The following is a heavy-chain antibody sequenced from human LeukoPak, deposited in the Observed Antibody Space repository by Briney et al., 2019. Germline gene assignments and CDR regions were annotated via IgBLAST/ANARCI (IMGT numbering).Heavy chain of an antibody. V-gene: IGHV3-53*01. CDR1: GFTVSSNY. CDR2: IYSGGST. D-gene: IGHD3-3*01. CDR3: AKRWDYDFWSGYPPRDWFDP. Sequence: GGSLRLSCAASGFTVSSNYMSWVRQAPGKGLEWVSVIYSGGSTYYADSVKGRFTISRDNSKNTLYLQMNSLRAEDTAVYYCAKRWDYDFWSGYPPRDWFDPWGQGTLVTVSS. J-gene: IGHJ5*02.